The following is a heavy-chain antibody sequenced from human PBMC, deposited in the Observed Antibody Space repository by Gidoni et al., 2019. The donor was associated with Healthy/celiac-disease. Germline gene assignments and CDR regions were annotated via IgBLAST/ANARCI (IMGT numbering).Heavy chain of an antibody. CDR2: ISGSGGST. V-gene: IGHV3-23*01. J-gene: IGHJ4*02. D-gene: IGHD3-22*01. CDR3: AKGDFYDTRLAGGGLDF. Sequence: EVQLLESGGGLVQPGGSLRLSCAASGFTFSSYAMSWVRQAPGKGLEWVSVISGSGGSTYHADSVKGRFTISRDNSKNTLYLQMNSLRAEDTAVYYCAKGDFYDTRLAGGGLDFWGQGTLVTVSS. CDR1: GFTFSSYA.